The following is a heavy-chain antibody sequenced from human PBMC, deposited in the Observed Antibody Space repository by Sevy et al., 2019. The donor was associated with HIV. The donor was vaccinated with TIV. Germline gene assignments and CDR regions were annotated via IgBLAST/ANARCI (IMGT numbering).Heavy chain of an antibody. CDR2: IYYSGTT. CDR3: ARDNAILTPRAFDS. V-gene: IGHV4-59*13. Sequence: SETLSLTCSVSAGSISSYYWSWIRQPPGKGLEWIGYIYYSGTTDYDPSLKSRVTISQDKSKKVFSLRLRSVTAADTAVYYCARDNAILTPRAFDSWGQRTMVTVSS. J-gene: IGHJ3*02. D-gene: IGHD3-9*01. CDR1: AGSISSYY.